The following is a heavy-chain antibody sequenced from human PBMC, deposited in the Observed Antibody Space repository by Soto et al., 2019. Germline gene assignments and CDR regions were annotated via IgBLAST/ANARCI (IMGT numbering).Heavy chain of an antibody. D-gene: IGHD3-10*01. V-gene: IGHV2-5*02. J-gene: IGHJ4*02. CDR3: ARRLGYYGSGSFPFDY. Sequence: QITLKESGPTLVKPTQTLTLTCTFSGFSLSTDEVGVGWIRQPPGQALEWLALIYWDDDKRYSPSLKSRLTITKDTSKNQVVLTVTNMDPVDIATYYCARRLGYYGSGSFPFDYWGQGTLVTVSS. CDR1: GFSLSTDEVG. CDR2: IYWDDDK.